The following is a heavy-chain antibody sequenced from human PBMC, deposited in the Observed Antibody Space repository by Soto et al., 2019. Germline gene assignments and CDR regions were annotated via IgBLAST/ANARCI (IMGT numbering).Heavy chain of an antibody. V-gene: IGHV1-24*01. CDR2: FDPEDGET. CDR1: GYTLTELS. Sequence: ASVKVSCKVSGYTLTELSMHWVRQAPGKGLEWMGGFDPEDGETIYAQKFQGRVTMTEDTSTDTAYMELSSLRSEDTAVYYCATSFHGRFLEWLLPAFDYWGQGTLVTVSS. J-gene: IGHJ4*02. CDR3: ATSFHGRFLEWLLPAFDY. D-gene: IGHD3-3*01.